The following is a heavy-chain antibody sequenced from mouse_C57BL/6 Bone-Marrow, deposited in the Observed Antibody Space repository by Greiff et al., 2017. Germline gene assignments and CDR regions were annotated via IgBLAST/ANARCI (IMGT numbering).Heavy chain of an antibody. CDR2: IRNKANGYTT. J-gene: IGHJ2*01. CDR3: ARWTSYYSPFDY. CDR1: GFTFTDYY. Sequence: DVKLVESGGGLVQPGGSLSLSCAASGFTFTDYYMSWVRQPPGKALEWLGFIRNKANGYTTEYSASVKGRFTISRDNSQSILYLQMNALRAEDSATYYCARWTSYYSPFDYWGQGTTLTGSS. D-gene: IGHD2-12*01. V-gene: IGHV7-3*01.